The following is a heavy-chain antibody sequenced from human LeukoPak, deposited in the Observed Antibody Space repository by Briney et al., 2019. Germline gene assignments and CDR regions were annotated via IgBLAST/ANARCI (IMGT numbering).Heavy chain of an antibody. V-gene: IGHV1-69*05. D-gene: IGHD3-22*01. J-gene: IGHJ4*02. CDR1: GGTFSSYA. CDR2: IIPIFGTA. Sequence: SVKVSCKASGGTFSSYAISWVRQAPGQGLEWMGRIIPIFGTANYAQKFQGRVTITTDESTSTAYMELSSLRSEDTAVYYCARAKRGYYDSSGYHTYDYWGQGTLVTVSS. CDR3: ARAKRGYYDSSGYHTYDY.